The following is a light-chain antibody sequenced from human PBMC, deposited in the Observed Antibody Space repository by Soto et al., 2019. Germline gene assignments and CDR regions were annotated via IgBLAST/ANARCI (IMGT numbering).Light chain of an antibody. CDR1: SSDVGGYNY. CDR3: SSYSTSSTVL. V-gene: IGLV2-14*01. CDR2: DVS. J-gene: IGLJ2*01. Sequence: QSVLTQPASVSGSPGQSVTISCTGTSSDVGGYNYASWYQQHPGKAPKLMIYDVSNRPSWVSDRFSGSKSGNTASLSISGLQAEDEADYYCSSYSTSSTVLFGGGTKVTVL.